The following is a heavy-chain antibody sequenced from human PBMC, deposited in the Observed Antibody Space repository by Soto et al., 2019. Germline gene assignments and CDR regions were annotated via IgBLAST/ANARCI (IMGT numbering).Heavy chain of an antibody. J-gene: IGHJ5*02. CDR2: IYYSGST. V-gene: IGHV4-39*01. Sequence: PSETLSLTCTVSGGSISSTSYYWGWIRQTPGKGLEWIGNIYYSGSTQYNPSLKSRVAISVDTSKNQFSLKLNSVTAADTAVYYFGRRGVCTQGVCFFKCFAPGGKETLVTFS. CDR1: GGSISSTSYY. CDR3: GRRGVCTQGVCFFKCFAP. D-gene: IGHD2-8*01.